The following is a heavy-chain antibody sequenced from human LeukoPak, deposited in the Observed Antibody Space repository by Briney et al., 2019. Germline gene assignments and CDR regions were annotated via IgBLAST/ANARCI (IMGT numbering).Heavy chain of an antibody. Sequence: GGTLRLSCAASGFTFSSYGMSWVRQAPGKGLGWVSAISGSGGSTYYADSVKGRFTISRDNSKNTLYLQMNSLRAEDTAVYYCATPVVAATLSWFDPWGQGTLVTVSS. CDR3: ATPVVAATLSWFDP. CDR1: GFTFSSYG. CDR2: ISGSGGST. J-gene: IGHJ5*02. V-gene: IGHV3-23*01. D-gene: IGHD2-15*01.